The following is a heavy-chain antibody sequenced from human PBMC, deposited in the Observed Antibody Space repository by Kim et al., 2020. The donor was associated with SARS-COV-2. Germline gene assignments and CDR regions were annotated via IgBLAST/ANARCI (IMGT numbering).Heavy chain of an antibody. CDR3: ARVALITMGAFDI. V-gene: IGHV4-39*01. CDR2: IYYSGST. Sequence: SETLSLTCTVSGGSISSSSYYWGWIRQPPGKGLEWIGSIYYSGSTYYNPSLKSRVTISVDTSKNQFSLKLSSVTAADTAVYYCARVALITMGAFDIWGQGTMVTVSS. J-gene: IGHJ3*02. CDR1: GGSISSSSYY. D-gene: IGHD3-10*01.